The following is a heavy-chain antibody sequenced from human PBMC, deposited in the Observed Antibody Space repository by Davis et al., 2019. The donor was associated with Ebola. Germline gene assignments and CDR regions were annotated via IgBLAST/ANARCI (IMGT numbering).Heavy chain of an antibody. CDR2: IWDDGSDK. D-gene: IGHD6-6*01. V-gene: IGHV3-33*08. CDR1: GFNFNNYG. Sequence: PGGSLRLSCAASGFNFNNYGMHWVRQAPGKGLEWVAVIWDDGSDKYYADSVRGRFTISRSNAKNSLYLQMNSLRDEDTAVYYCARDLTIAARPVLDYWGQGTLVTVSS. CDR3: ARDLTIAARPVLDY. J-gene: IGHJ4*02.